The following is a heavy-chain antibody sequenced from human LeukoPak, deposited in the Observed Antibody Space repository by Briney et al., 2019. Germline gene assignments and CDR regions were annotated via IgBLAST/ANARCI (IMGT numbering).Heavy chain of an antibody. D-gene: IGHD7-27*01. V-gene: IGHV3-13*01. CDR3: ARGLTWGLDF. CDR2: VGATGVT. J-gene: IGHJ4*02. CDR1: GFTFSSYD. Sequence: GGSLRLSCSASGFTFSSYDMHWVRHTTGKGMEWVSSVGATGVTYYAGSVKGRFTISRENAKESLYLQMHSLRAGDSAVYYCARGLTWGLDFRGQGTLVTVSS.